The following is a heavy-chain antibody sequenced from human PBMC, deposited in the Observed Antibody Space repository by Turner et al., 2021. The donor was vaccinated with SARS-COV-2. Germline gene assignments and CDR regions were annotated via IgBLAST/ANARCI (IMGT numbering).Heavy chain of an antibody. D-gene: IGHD1-1*01. CDR1: GDSISSSSYY. V-gene: IGHV4-39*01. Sequence: QLQLQESGPGLVKPSETLSLTCTVSGDSISSSSYYWGWIRQPPGKGLEWIGSIYYSGSPYYKPSLKSRVTIAVDTSKNQFSLRLSSVTAADTAVYYCARHTRNPKHPNWFDPWGQGTRVTVSS. J-gene: IGHJ5*02. CDR2: IYYSGSP. CDR3: ARHTRNPKHPNWFDP.